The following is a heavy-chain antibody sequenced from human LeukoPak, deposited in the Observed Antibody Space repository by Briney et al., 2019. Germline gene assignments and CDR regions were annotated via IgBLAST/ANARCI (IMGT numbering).Heavy chain of an antibody. V-gene: IGHV1-69*04. Sequence: ASEKVSCKASGGTLSSYTIGWVRQAPGQRLEWMGRIIPILDITNYAQKFQGRVTFTADQSTSTAYMELSSLRSDDTAVYYCARDRRDDDYYYYYSMDVWGQGTTVTVSS. D-gene: IGHD5-24*01. CDR3: ARDRRDDDYYYYYSMDV. CDR2: IIPILDIT. CDR1: GGTLSSYT. J-gene: IGHJ6*02.